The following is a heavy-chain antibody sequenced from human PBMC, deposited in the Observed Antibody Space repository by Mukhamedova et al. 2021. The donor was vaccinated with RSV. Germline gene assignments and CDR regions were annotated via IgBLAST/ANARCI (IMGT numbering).Heavy chain of an antibody. CDR3: AKDGTKYYERDDYGMDV. CDR2: ISYDGSKN. Sequence: VRQAPGRGLEWVALISYDGSKNYYVDSVKGRFTISRDNSKNTLILQVDSLRAEDTAVYYFAKDGTKYYERDDYGMDVWGQGTTVT. V-gene: IGHV3-30*18. D-gene: IGHD3-16*01. J-gene: IGHJ6*02.